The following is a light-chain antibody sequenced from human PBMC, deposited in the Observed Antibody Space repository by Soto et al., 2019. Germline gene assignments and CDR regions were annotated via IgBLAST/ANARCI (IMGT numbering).Light chain of an antibody. J-gene: IGKJ2*01. Sequence: EMVMTQSPATLSVSPGERATLSCRASQNLSRNLAWYQQQPGQAPRLLIFYASTRATGIPARFSGSGSGTGFTLTISSLQSEDFAVYYGQQYDKGPPTFGQGTKLEIK. CDR3: QQYDKGPPT. CDR2: YAS. CDR1: QNLSRN. V-gene: IGKV3-15*01.